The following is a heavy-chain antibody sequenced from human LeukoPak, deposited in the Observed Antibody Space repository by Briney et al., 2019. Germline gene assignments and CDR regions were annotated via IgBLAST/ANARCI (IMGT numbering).Heavy chain of an antibody. CDR2: ISGSGGST. D-gene: IGHD3-10*01. Sequence: GGSLRLSCAAPGFTFSSYAMSWVRQAPGKGLEWVSIISGSGGSTYYADSEKGRFTISRDNSKNTLYLQMNSLRAEDTAVYYCAKVQAGDYYGSGSIGGDYWGQGTLVTVSS. CDR1: GFTFSSYA. CDR3: AKVQAGDYYGSGSIGGDY. V-gene: IGHV3-23*01. J-gene: IGHJ4*02.